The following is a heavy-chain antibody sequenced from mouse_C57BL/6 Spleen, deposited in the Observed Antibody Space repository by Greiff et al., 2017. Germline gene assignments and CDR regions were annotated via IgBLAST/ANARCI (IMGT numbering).Heavy chain of an antibody. Sequence: QVHVKQSGAELVRPGASVKLSCKASGYTFTDYYINWVQQRPGQGLEWIARIYPGSGNTYYNEKFKGKATLTAEKSSSTAYMQLSSLTSEDSAVYFCARSTTVVVRGYAMDYWGQGTSVTVSS. CDR1: GYTFTDYY. D-gene: IGHD1-1*01. V-gene: IGHV1-76*01. J-gene: IGHJ4*01. CDR3: ARSTTVVVRGYAMDY. CDR2: IYPGSGNT.